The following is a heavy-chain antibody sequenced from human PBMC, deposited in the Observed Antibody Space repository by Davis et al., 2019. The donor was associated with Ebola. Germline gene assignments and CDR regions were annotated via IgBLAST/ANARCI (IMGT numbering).Heavy chain of an antibody. V-gene: IGHV4-39*01. Sequence: MPSETLSLTCTVPGGSISSSSYYWGWIRQPPGKGLEWIGSIHYSWSTYYNPSLKSRVTISVDTSKNQFSLKLSSVTAADTAVYYCARSAWFGELPNYWGQGTLVTVSS. D-gene: IGHD3-10*01. CDR1: GGSISSSSYY. CDR3: ARSAWFGELPNY. CDR2: IHYSWST. J-gene: IGHJ4*02.